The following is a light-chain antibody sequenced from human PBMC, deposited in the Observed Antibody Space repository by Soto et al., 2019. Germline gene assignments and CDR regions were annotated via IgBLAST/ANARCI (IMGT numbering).Light chain of an antibody. Sequence: EIVLTQSPGTLSLSPGARATLSCRASQSVSSSYLACDQQKPGQAHRLLIYGASSRATGIPDRFSGSGSGTDVTLTISRLEPEDFAVYYCQQYDSSPPVTFGKGTRLEIK. CDR2: GAS. CDR1: QSVSSSY. J-gene: IGKJ5*01. CDR3: QQYDSSPPVT. V-gene: IGKV3-20*01.